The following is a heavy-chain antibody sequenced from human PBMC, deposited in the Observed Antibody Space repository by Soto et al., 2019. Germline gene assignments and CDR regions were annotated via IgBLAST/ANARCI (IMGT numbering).Heavy chain of an antibody. D-gene: IGHD6-13*01. CDR2: IYPGDSHT. CDR1: EYTFSSYW. Sequence: PGESLKSSCKASEYTFSSYWIAWVRQMPGKGLECMGIIYPGDSHTKYSPSFQGQVTISADKSISTAYLQWSSLKASDTAMYYCATLARSNSFSRFHYWGQGTQLTV. CDR3: ATLARSNSFSRFHY. V-gene: IGHV5-51*01. J-gene: IGHJ4*02.